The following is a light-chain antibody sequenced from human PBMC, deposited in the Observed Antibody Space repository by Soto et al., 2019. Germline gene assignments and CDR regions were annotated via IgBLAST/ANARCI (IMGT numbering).Light chain of an antibody. J-gene: IGLJ3*02. V-gene: IGLV2-14*01. CDR2: EVN. CDR3: ASYTISSTRV. Sequence: QSALTQPASVSGSPGQSITISCTGSTNDVGAYNYVSWYQQHPGKAPKLIIYEVNNQPSGVSHRFSCSKSGNTAALTISGLQADDEADYYCASYTISSTRVFGGGTKLTVL. CDR1: TNDVGAYNY.